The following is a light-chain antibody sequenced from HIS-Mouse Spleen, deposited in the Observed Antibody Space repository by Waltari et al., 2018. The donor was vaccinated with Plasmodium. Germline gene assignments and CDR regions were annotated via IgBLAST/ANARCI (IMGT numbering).Light chain of an antibody. CDR2: DVS. J-gene: IGLJ2*01. V-gene: IGLV2-11*01. CDR1: SSDVGGYNY. CDR3: CSYAGSYTLV. Sequence: QSALTQPRSVSGSPGQSVTISCTGTSSDVGGYNYVSWYQQHPGKAPKLMIYDVSKRPPGVPDRCSGSKPGNTASLTISGLQAEDEADYYCCSYAGSYTLVFGGGTKLTVL.